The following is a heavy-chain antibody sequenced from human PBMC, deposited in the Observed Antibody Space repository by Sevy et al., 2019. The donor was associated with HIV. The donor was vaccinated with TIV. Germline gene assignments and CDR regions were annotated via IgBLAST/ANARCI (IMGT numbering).Heavy chain of an antibody. V-gene: IGHV3-33*06. CDR2: IWYDGSYE. Sequence: GGSLRLSCAASGFTFSNYGMHWVRQAPGKGLEWVAVIWYDGSYEYYADSVKGRFTISRANAKSTLYLQMNRLRAEDTADYYCAKTFAIFGVLMSPDFDPWGQGTLVTVSS. J-gene: IGHJ5*02. CDR3: AKTFAIFGVLMSPDFDP. D-gene: IGHD3-3*01. CDR1: GFTFSNYG.